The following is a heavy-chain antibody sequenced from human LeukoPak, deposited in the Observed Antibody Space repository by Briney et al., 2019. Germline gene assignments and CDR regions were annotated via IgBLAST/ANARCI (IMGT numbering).Heavy chain of an antibody. Sequence: SETLSLTCTVSRGSISGYYWSWIRQPPGKGLEWIGYIYYSGTTNYNPSLKSRPTISVDTSKNQFSLKLTSVTSADTALYYCARGRGYADYWGQGALVTVSS. CDR2: IYYSGTT. D-gene: IGHD6-25*01. J-gene: IGHJ4*02. CDR3: ARGRGYADY. CDR1: RGSISGYY. V-gene: IGHV4-59*01.